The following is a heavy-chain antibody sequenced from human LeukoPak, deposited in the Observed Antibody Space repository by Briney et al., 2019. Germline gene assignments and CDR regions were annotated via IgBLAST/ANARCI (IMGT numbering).Heavy chain of an antibody. J-gene: IGHJ4*02. CDR1: GYTFTGYY. V-gene: IGHV1-2*06. D-gene: IGHD3-3*01. Sequence: ASVKVSCKASGYTFTGYYMHWVRQAPGQGLEWIGRINPNSGGTNYAQKFQGRVTMTRDTSISTAYMELSRLRSDDTAVYYCARVFVLRFLEWLTLGYWGQGTLVTVSS. CDR2: INPNSGGT. CDR3: ARVFVLRFLEWLTLGY.